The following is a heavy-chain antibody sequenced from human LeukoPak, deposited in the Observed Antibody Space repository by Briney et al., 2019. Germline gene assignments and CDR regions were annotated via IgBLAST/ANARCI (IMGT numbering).Heavy chain of an antibody. V-gene: IGHV1-18*01. D-gene: IGHD3-3*01. CDR2: ISAYNGNT. J-gene: IGHJ4*02. CDR1: GYTFTSSG. CDR3: ARDRDFWSGSSPLDY. Sequence: ASVKVSCKASGYTFTSSGISWVRQAPGQGLEWMGWISAYNGNTNYAQKLQGRVTMTTDTSTSTAYMELRSLRSDDTAVYYCARDRDFWSGSSPLDYCGQRTLVTVSS.